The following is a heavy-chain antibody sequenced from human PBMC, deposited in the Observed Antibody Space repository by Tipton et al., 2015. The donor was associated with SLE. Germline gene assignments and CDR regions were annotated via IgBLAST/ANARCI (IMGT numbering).Heavy chain of an antibody. Sequence: SLRLSCAASGFTFSSYSMNWVRQAPGKGLEWVSYISSSSSTIYYADSVKGRFTISRDNAKNSLYLQMNSLRAEDTAVYYCARDLPHAPFWSGLGWFDPWGQGTLVTVSS. CDR1: GFTFSSYS. CDR2: ISSSSSTI. J-gene: IGHJ5*02. D-gene: IGHD3-3*01. V-gene: IGHV3-48*01. CDR3: ARDLPHAPFWSGLGWFDP.